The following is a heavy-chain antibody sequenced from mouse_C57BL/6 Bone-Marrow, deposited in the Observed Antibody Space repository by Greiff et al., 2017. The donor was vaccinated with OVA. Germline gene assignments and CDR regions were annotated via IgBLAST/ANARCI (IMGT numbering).Heavy chain of an antibody. Sequence: QVQLQQSGPGLVQPSQCLSITCTASGFSFTSYGVHWVRQSPGKGLEWLGVIWSGGSTDYNAAFISRLSISKDNSKSQVFFKMNSLQADDTAIYYCASPLIYYYGSSFAYWGQGTLVTVSA. V-gene: IGHV2-2*01. CDR3: ASPLIYYYGSSFAY. J-gene: IGHJ3*01. CDR1: GFSFTSYG. CDR2: IWSGGST. D-gene: IGHD1-1*01.